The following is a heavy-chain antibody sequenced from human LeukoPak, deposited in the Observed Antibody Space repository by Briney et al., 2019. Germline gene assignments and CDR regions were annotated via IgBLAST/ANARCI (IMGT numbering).Heavy chain of an antibody. V-gene: IGHV3-23*01. J-gene: IGHJ4*02. CDR1: RFTFSSYA. CDR2: ISGSGTHT. CDR3: AKDSGYTYGFDGFDY. D-gene: IGHD5-18*01. Sequence: HPGGSLRLSCAASRFTFSSYAMSWVRQAPGQGLEWVSTISGSGTHTYYADSVKGRFTISRDNSKSTLDLQMDSLRAEDTALFYCAKDSGYTYGFDGFDYWGQGTLITVSS.